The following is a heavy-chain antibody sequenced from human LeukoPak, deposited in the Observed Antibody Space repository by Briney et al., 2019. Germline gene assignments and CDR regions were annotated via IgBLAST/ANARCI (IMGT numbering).Heavy chain of an antibody. CDR3: ARVYYGSGYYYYMDV. Sequence: SETLSLTCTVSGGSISSYYWSWIRQPPGKGLEWIGYIYDSGSTYYNPSLKSRVTLSVDTSKNQFSLKLSSVTAADTAVYYCARVYYGSGYYYYMDVWGKGTTVTISS. D-gene: IGHD3-10*01. CDR2: IYDSGST. V-gene: IGHV4-59*01. CDR1: GGSISSYY. J-gene: IGHJ6*03.